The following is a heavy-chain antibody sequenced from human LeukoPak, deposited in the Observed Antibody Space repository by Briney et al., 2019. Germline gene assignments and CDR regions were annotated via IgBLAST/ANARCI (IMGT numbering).Heavy chain of an antibody. Sequence: PGGSPRLSCAASGFSFSSINWVRQAPGKGLEWVSYISGDGNAKHYTDSVKGRFTISRDNAKNALYLQMNSLRAEDTAVYFCARDYVYAFDYWGQGTLVTVSS. CDR3: ARDYVYAFDY. CDR1: GFSFSS. CDR2: ISGDGNAK. D-gene: IGHD2/OR15-2a*01. J-gene: IGHJ4*02. V-gene: IGHV3-48*01.